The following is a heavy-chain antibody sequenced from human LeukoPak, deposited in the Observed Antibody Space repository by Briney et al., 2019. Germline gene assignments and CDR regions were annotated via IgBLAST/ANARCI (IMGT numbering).Heavy chain of an antibody. CDR2: IGSSGSTI. D-gene: IGHD2-8*01. CDR1: GFTFSDYY. Sequence: GGSLRLSRAASGFTFSDYYMSWIRQAPGKGLEWVSYIGSSGSTIYYADSVKGRFTISRDNAKNSLYLQMNSLRAEDTAVYYCARDVGYCTNGVCPGTFDYYGMDVWGQGTTVTVSS. V-gene: IGHV3-11*01. CDR3: ARDVGYCTNGVCPGTFDYYGMDV. J-gene: IGHJ6*02.